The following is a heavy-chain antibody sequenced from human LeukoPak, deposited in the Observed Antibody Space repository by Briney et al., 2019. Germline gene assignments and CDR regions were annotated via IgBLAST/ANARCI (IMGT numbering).Heavy chain of an antibody. J-gene: IGHJ4*02. CDR3: ATSLTTEWYKALTYFDY. Sequence: SVKVSCKASGGTFSSYAISWVRQAPGQGLEWMGGIIPIFGTANYAQKFQGRVTMTEDTSTDTAYMELSSLRSEDTAVYYCATSLTTEWYKALTYFDYWGQGTLVTVSS. CDR2: IIPIFGTA. CDR1: GGTFSSYA. V-gene: IGHV1-69*06. D-gene: IGHD1-14*01.